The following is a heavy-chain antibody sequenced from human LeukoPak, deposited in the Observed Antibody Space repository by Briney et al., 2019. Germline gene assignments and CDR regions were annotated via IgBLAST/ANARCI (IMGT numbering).Heavy chain of an antibody. CDR3: VTSWVRQQRDF. J-gene: IGHJ4*02. Sequence: GGSLRLSCAASGFSFEDYWMSWVRQAPGKGLEWVADIEPDGSGKTCVDSVKGRFSISRDNAQQSLYLQMDTLTAEDTAVYYCVTSWVRQQRDFWGQGILVTVSP. CDR2: IEPDGSGK. CDR1: GFSFEDYW. D-gene: IGHD3-10*01. V-gene: IGHV3-7*01.